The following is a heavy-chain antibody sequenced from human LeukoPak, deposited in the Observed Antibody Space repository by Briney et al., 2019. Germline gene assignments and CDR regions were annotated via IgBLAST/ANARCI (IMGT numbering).Heavy chain of an antibody. CDR1: GGTFSSYA. V-gene: IGHV1-69*13. CDR3: ALYYYDSSGYYGY. Sequence: SVKVSCKASGGTFSSYAISWVRQAPGQGLEWMGGIIPIFGTANYAQKFQGRVTITADESTSTAYMELSSLRSEDTAVYYCALYYYDSSGYYGYWGQGTLVTVSP. D-gene: IGHD3-22*01. J-gene: IGHJ4*02. CDR2: IIPIFGTA.